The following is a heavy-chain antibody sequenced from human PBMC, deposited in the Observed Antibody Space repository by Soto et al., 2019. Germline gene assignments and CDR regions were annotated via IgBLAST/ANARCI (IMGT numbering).Heavy chain of an antibody. J-gene: IGHJ3*02. D-gene: IGHD6-19*01. Sequence: SETLSLTCTVSGGSISSYYWSWIRQPPGKGLEWIGYIYYSGSTNYNPSLKSRVTISVDTSKNQFSLKLSSVTAADTAVYSCARLYSSGWRDAFDIWGQGTMVTVSS. CDR3: ARLYSSGWRDAFDI. CDR2: IYYSGST. CDR1: GGSISSYY. V-gene: IGHV4-59*01.